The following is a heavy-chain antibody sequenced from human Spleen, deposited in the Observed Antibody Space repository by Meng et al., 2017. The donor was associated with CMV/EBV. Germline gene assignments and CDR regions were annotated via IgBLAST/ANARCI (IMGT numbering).Heavy chain of an antibody. CDR3: AKDPLAGTTVAQGGFDY. V-gene: IGHV3-30*02. Sequence: HVQLVESGXGVVKAXGAPRLXRXASGFTFSSYGMHWVRQAPGKGLEWVAFIRYDGSNKYYADSVKGRFTISRDNSKNTLYLQMNSLRAEDTAVYYCAKDPLAGTTVAQGGFDYWGQGTRVTVSS. CDR1: GFTFSSYG. D-gene: IGHD1-7*01. J-gene: IGHJ4*02. CDR2: IRYDGSNK.